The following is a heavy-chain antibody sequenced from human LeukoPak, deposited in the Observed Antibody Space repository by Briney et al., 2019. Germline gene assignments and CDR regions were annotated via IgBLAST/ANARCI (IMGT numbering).Heavy chain of an antibody. D-gene: IGHD3-3*01. V-gene: IGHV3-23*01. CDR2: ISGSGGGT. J-gene: IGHJ4*02. CDR3: ARDLDGPENY. Sequence: GGSLRLSCAASGFTFSSYAMSWVRQAPGKGLEWVSAISGSGGGTYYTGSVKGRFTISRDNSKNTLYIQMNSLRAEDTAVYYCARDLDGPENYWGQGTLVTVSS. CDR1: GFTFSSYA.